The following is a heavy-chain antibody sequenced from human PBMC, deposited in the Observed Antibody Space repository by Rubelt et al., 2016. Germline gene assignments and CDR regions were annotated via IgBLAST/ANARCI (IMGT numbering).Heavy chain of an antibody. D-gene: IGHD3-3*01. V-gene: IGHV4-34*01. Sequence: QVQLQQWGAGLLKPSETLSLTCAVYGGSFSGYYWSWIRQPPGKGLEWIGGINHSGSTNYNPSLKSRVTISVDTSKNQFSRKLSSVTAADTAVYYCTRGRITIFGVDSPLIDPWGQGTLVTVSS. CDR2: INHSGST. CDR1: GGSFSGYY. J-gene: IGHJ5*02. CDR3: TRGRITIFGVDSPLIDP.